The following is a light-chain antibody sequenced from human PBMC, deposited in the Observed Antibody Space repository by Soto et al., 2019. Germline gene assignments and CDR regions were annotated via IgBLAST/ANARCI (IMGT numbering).Light chain of an antibody. J-gene: IGKJ1*01. V-gene: IGKV4-1*01. CDR3: QPYYSTTRT. CDR1: RTGLDSSNNKDY. CDR2: WAS. Sequence: VMTQAPNSLALSLCERANLNCNCIRTGLDSSNNKDYLTWYQQKPGQPPKFLIYWASTREFGVPDRFSGSGFGTDFTVNISSLKDEDVAVYYCQPYYSTTRTVGHGTKVDIK.